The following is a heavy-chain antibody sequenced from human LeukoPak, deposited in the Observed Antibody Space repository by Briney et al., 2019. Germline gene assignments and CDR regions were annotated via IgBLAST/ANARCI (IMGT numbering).Heavy chain of an antibody. Sequence: GGSLRLSCAASGFTFSSCAMSWVRQAPGKGLEWVSTLSGSGGSTYYPDSVKGRFTISRDNSKNTVYLQMSSLRADDTAVYYCAKESLADSSFDYWGQGTLVTVSS. CDR3: AKESLADSSFDY. V-gene: IGHV3-23*01. CDR2: LSGSGGST. D-gene: IGHD3-16*01. J-gene: IGHJ4*02. CDR1: GFTFSSCA.